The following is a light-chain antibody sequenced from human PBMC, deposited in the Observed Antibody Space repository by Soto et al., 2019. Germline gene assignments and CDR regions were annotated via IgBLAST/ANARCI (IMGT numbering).Light chain of an antibody. CDR2: EVT. J-gene: IGLJ1*01. Sequence: QSVLTQPPSASGSPGQSVTISCTGTSSDVGAYNYVSWYQQHPGKAPKVLIYEVTKRPSGVPDRFSGSKSGNTASLTVSGLQAEDEADYYCQSYDSSLSGYVFGTGTKVTVL. V-gene: IGLV2-8*01. CDR1: SSDVGAYNY. CDR3: QSYDSSLSGYV.